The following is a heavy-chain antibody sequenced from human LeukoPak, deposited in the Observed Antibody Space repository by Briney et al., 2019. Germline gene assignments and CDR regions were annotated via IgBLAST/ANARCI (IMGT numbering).Heavy chain of an antibody. CDR1: GFTFSSYT. CDR3: AREESESSGHWD. D-gene: IGHD3-22*01. V-gene: IGHV3-7*01. CDR2: IKQAGSEK. J-gene: IGHJ4*02. Sequence: PGGSLRLSCAASGFTFSSYTMHWIRQAPGKGLEWVANIKQAGSEKNYVDSVKGRFTISRDNAKNSLYLQMNSLRVEDTAVYYCAREESESSGHWDWGQGTLVTVSS.